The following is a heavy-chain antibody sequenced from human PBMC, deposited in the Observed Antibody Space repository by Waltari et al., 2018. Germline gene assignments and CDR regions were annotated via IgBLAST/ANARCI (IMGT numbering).Heavy chain of an antibody. J-gene: IGHJ3*02. V-gene: IGHV4-39*07. CDR1: GGSISSSSYY. CDR2: IYYSGST. CDR3: ARDSHFTNDAFDI. Sequence: QLQLQESGPGLVKPSETLSITCTVSGGSISSSSYYWGWIRQPPGKGLEWIGSIYYSGSTSFHPSLKSRVPISVDTSKNQFSLKLSSVTAADTSVYYCARDSHFTNDAFDIWGQGTMVTVSS. D-gene: IGHD3-3*02.